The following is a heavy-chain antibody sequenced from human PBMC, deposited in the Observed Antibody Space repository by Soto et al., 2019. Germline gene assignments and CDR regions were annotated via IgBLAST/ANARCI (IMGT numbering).Heavy chain of an antibody. CDR1: GGTFSGYA. CDR3: ARDPRSITGTTSSEDFQH. CDR2: IGPLLGIT. J-gene: IGHJ1*01. Sequence: QAQLMQSGAEVKKPGSSVKVSCKASGGTFSGYAISWVRQAPGQGLEWMGGIGPLLGITNYAQKFQGRITMAADESTGTAYMDLRSLRSEDTAVYYCARDPRSITGTTSSEDFQHWGQGTLVSVSS. D-gene: IGHD1-20*01. V-gene: IGHV1-69*01.